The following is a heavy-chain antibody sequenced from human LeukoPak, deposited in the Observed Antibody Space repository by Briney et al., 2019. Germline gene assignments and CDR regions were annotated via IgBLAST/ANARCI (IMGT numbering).Heavy chain of an antibody. CDR2: VYSGDNT. D-gene: IGHD6-6*01. Sequence: GGSLRLSCAASGFTFSSYAMSWVRQAPGKGLEWVSVVYSGDNTYYAASVRGRYTISRDNSKNTPCLRMNSLRPEDTAVYFCARDAANSIAARYDYWGQGTLVTVSS. V-gene: IGHV3-53*01. CDR1: GFTFSSYA. J-gene: IGHJ4*02. CDR3: ARDAANSIAARYDY.